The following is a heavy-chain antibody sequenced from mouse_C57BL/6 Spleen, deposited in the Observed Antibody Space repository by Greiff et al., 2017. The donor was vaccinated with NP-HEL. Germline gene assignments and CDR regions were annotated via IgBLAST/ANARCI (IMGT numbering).Heavy chain of an antibody. CDR2: INPYNGGT. CDR3: ARSCDYDEGGAMDY. J-gene: IGHJ4*01. V-gene: IGHV1-19*01. Sequence: EVQLQQSGPVLVKPGASVKMSCKASGYTFTDYYMNWVKQSHGKSLEWIGVINPYNGGTSYNQKFKGKATLTVDKSSSTAYMELNSLTSEDSAVYYCARSCDYDEGGAMDYWGQGTSVTVSS. D-gene: IGHD2-4*01. CDR1: GYTFTDYY.